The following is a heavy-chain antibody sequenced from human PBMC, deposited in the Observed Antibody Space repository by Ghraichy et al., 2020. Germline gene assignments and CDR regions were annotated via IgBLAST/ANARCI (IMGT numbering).Heavy chain of an antibody. CDR2: ISSSSSYI. Sequence: GESLNISCAASGFTFSSYSMNWVRQAPGKGLEWVSSISSSSSYIYYADSVKGRFTISRDNAKNSLYLQMNSLRAEDTAVYYCARDADYYDSSGSRLDYWGQGTLVTVSS. V-gene: IGHV3-21*01. D-gene: IGHD3-22*01. CDR1: GFTFSSYS. J-gene: IGHJ4*02. CDR3: ARDADYYDSSGSRLDY.